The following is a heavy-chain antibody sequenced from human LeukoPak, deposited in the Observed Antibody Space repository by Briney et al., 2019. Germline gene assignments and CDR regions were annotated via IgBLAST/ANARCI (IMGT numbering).Heavy chain of an antibody. D-gene: IGHD3-10*01. CDR3: ARGDYYGSGTFSLDP. CDR2: IYYSGST. V-gene: IGHV4-59*01. J-gene: IGHJ5*02. Sequence: SETLSLTCTVSGGSISSYYWSWIRQPPGKGLEWIGYIYYSGSTNYNPSLKSRVTISVDTSKNQFSLKLSSVTAADTAVYYCARGDYYGSGTFSLDPWGQGTLVTVSS. CDR1: GGSISSYY.